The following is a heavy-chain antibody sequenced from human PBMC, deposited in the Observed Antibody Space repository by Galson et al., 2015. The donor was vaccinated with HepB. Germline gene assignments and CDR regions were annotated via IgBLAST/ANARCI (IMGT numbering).Heavy chain of an antibody. CDR1: GFTFSSYA. D-gene: IGHD1-14*01. V-gene: IGHV3-30*04. Sequence: SLRLSCAASGFTFSSYAMHWVRQAPGKGLEWVAVISYDGSNKYYADSVKGRFTISRDNSKNTLYLQMNSLRAEDTAVYYCARDSGGHYFDYWGQGTLVTVSS. CDR2: ISYDGSNK. J-gene: IGHJ4*02. CDR3: ARDSGGHYFDY.